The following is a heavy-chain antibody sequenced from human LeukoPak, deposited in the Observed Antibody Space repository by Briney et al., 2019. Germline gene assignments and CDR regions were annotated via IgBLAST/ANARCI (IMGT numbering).Heavy chain of an antibody. CDR1: GFTFSSYS. J-gene: IGHJ6*03. V-gene: IGHV3-48*04. CDR2: ISSSGSTI. Sequence: GGSLRLSCAASGFTFSSYSMNWVRQAPGKGLEWVSYISSSGSTIYYADSVKGRFTISRDNAKNSLYLQMNSLRAEDTAVYYCARDHYGSGSNDYYYYYYMDVWGKGTTVTISS. CDR3: ARDHYGSGSNDYYYYYYMDV. D-gene: IGHD3-10*01.